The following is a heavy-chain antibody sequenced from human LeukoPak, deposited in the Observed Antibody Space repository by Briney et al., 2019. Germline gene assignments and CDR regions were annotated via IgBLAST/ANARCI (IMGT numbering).Heavy chain of an antibody. CDR2: IKNDGSEK. CDR3: AREGSRGNSQFDY. Sequence: AGGSLRLSCAASGFVFRNYFMSWVRQAPGKGLEWVASIKNDGSEKYYVDSVRGRYTISRDNTKNSLYLQMSSLRAEDTAVYYCAREGSRGNSQFDYWGQGTLVTVSS. J-gene: IGHJ4*02. D-gene: IGHD2/OR15-2a*01. V-gene: IGHV3-7*01. CDR1: GFVFRNYF.